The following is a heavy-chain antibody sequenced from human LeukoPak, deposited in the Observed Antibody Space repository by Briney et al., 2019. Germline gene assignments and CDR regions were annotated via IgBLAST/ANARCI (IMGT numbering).Heavy chain of an antibody. D-gene: IGHD2/OR15-2a*01. CDR1: GGSFSGYY. J-gene: IGHJ4*02. CDR3: ARGLTSMPPGGY. V-gene: IGHV4-34*01. CDR2: INHSGST. Sequence: SETLSLTCAVYGGSFSGYYWSWIRQPPGKGLEWIGEINHSGSTNYNPSLKSRVTILVDTSKNQFSLKLSSVTAADTAVYYCARGLTSMPPGGYWGQGTLVTVSS.